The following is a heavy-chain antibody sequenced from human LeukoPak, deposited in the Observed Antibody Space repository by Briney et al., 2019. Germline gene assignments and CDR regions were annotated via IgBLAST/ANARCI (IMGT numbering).Heavy chain of an antibody. D-gene: IGHD2/OR15-2a*01. CDR3: AKEGGLYFQH. V-gene: IGHV3-9*01. CDR1: GFTFDDYA. J-gene: IGHJ1*01. Sequence: PGGSLRLPCAASGFTFDDYAMLWVRQAPGKGLEWVSGISWNSGSIGYADSVKGRFTISRDNAKNSLYLQMNSLRAEDTALYYCAKEGGLYFQHWGQGTLVTVSS. CDR2: ISWNSGSI.